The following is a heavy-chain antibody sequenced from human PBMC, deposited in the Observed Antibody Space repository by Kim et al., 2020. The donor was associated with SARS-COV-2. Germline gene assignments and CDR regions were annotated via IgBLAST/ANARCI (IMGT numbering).Heavy chain of an antibody. D-gene: IGHD3-3*01. J-gene: IGHJ4*02. V-gene: IGHV1-24*01. CDR3: ATDRSGVYAGGTNFDY. CDR2: LEPKDGKT. Sequence: EWMGGLEPKDGKTNYAQKSQGRVTVTEDTSTDTADMELSSLRSEDTAVYYCATDRSGVYAGGTNFDYWGQGTLGTVSS.